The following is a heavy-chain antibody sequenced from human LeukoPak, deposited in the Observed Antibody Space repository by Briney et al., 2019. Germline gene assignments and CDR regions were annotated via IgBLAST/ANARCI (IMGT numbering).Heavy chain of an antibody. Sequence: SETLSLTCTVSGGSISSYYWGWIRKPPGKGREWIGYIHYSGSTNYNPSLKSRITISVDTSKNQFSLKLSSVTAADTAVYYCARHLSRVWYYFDYWGQGTLVTVSS. CDR3: ARHLSRVWYYFDY. CDR1: GGSISSYY. J-gene: IGHJ4*02. V-gene: IGHV4-59*08. D-gene: IGHD6-19*01. CDR2: IHYSGST.